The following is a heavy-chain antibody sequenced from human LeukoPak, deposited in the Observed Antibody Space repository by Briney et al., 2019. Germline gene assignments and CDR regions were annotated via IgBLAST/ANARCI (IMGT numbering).Heavy chain of an antibody. D-gene: IGHD1-26*01. Sequence: GGSLRLSCAASGFTFSSYAMHWVRQAPGKGLEWVAVIWYDGRNKYYGDSVKGRFTISRDNFKNTLYLQMDSLRAEDTAVYYCARDWYSGSPPADYFDYWGQGTLVIVSS. J-gene: IGHJ4*02. CDR1: GFTFSSYA. CDR2: IWYDGRNK. CDR3: ARDWYSGSPPADYFDY. V-gene: IGHV3-33*01.